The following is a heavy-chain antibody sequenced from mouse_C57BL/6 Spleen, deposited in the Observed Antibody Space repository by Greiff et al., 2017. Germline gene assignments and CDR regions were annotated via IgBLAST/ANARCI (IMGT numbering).Heavy chain of an antibody. CDR3: ARKALTTVVAHFDY. CDR2: ISSGSSTI. V-gene: IGHV5-17*01. Sequence: EVQGVESGGGLVKPGGSLKLSCAASGFTFSDYGMHWVRQAPEKGLEWVAYISSGSSTIYYADTVKGRFTISRDNAKNTLFLQMTSLRSEDTAMYYCARKALTTVVAHFDYWGQGTTLTVSS. CDR1: GFTFSDYG. J-gene: IGHJ2*01. D-gene: IGHD1-1*01.